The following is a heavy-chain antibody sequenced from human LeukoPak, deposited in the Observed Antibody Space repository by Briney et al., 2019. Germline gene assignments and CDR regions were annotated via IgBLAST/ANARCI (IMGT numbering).Heavy chain of an antibody. V-gene: IGHV4-34*01. J-gene: IGHJ6*02. CDR3: ARSSYYDFWKPAPERNYGMDV. CDR1: GGSFSGYY. Sequence: PSETLSLTCAVYGGSFSGYYWSWIRQPPGKGLEWIGEINHSGSTNYNPSLKSRVTISVDTSKNQFSLKLSSVTAADTAVYYCARSSYYDFWKPAPERNYGMDVWGQGTTVTVSS. D-gene: IGHD3-3*01. CDR2: INHSGST.